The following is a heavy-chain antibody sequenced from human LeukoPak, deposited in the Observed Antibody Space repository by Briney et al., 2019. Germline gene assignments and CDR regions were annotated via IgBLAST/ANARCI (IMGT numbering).Heavy chain of an antibody. V-gene: IGHV4-59*01. D-gene: IGHD5-12*01. CDR1: GGSISSYY. CDR3: ARGGYSGYGFDY. Sequence: SETLFLTCTVPGGSISSYYWSWIRQPPGKGLEWIGYIYYSGSTNYNPSLKSRVTISVDTSKNQFSLKLSSVTAADTAVYYCARGGYSGYGFDYWGQGTLVTVSS. CDR2: IYYSGST. J-gene: IGHJ4*02.